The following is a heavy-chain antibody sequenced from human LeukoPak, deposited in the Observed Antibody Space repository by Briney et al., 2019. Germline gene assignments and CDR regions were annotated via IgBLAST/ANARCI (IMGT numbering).Heavy chain of an antibody. Sequence: SETLSLTCTVSGGSISSSSDYWGWIRQPPGKGLEWIGSIYYRGSTYYNPSLKCRVTISVDTSKNQLSLKLSSVTAADTAVYYCARGGAPKYYDILTGYGGRTLDYWGQGTPVTVSS. CDR2: IYYRGST. J-gene: IGHJ4*02. CDR3: ARGGAPKYYDILTGYGGRTLDY. V-gene: IGHV4-39*07. CDR1: GGSISSSSDY. D-gene: IGHD3-9*01.